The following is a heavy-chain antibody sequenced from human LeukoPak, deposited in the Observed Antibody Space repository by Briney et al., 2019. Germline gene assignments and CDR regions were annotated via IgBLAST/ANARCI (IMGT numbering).Heavy chain of an antibody. Sequence: ASVKVSCKASGGIFSSYAISWVRQAPGQGLEWMGRIIPILGIANYAQKFQGRVTITADKSTSTAYMDLSSLRSEDTAVYYCERDLPPYYFDYWGQGTLVTVS. V-gene: IGHV1-69*04. J-gene: IGHJ4*02. CDR3: ERDLPPYYFDY. CDR2: IIPILGIA. CDR1: GGIFSSYA.